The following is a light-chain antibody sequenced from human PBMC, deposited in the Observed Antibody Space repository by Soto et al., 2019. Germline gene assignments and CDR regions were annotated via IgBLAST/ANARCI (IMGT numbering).Light chain of an antibody. J-gene: IGLJ2*01. Sequence: QPVLTQSPSASASLGASVKLTCTLSSGHSNYAIAWHQQQPEKGPRYLMKLNSDGSHSKGDGIPDRFSGSSSGAERYLTISSLQSEDEADYYCQTWGSGIVVFGGGTKLNVL. CDR3: QTWGSGIVV. CDR1: SGHSNYA. CDR2: LNSDGSH. V-gene: IGLV4-69*01.